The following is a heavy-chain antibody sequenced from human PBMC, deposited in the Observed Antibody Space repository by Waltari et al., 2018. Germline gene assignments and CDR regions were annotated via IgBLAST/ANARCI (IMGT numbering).Heavy chain of an antibody. V-gene: IGHV3-64*01. Sequence: EVQLVESGGGLVQPGGSLRLSCAASGFTFSSYAMHWGRQAPGKGLEYVSAISSNGGSTYYANSGKGRFTISRDNSKNTLYLQMGSLRAEDMAVYYCARAGPSLLTGLYYYYYYMDVWGKGTTVTISS. CDR2: ISSNGGST. J-gene: IGHJ6*03. CDR1: GFTFSSYA. D-gene: IGHD7-27*01. CDR3: ARAGPSLLTGLYYYYYYMDV.